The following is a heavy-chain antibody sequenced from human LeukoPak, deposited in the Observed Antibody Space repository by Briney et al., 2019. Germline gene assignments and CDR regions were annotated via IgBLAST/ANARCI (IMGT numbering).Heavy chain of an antibody. CDR3: ARSRYFDWLLMDY. CDR2: IIPIFGTA. CDR1: GGTFSSYA. Sequence: ASVKVSCKASGGTFSSYAISWVRQAPGQGLEWMGGIIPIFGTANYAQKFQGRVTITADKSTSTAYMELSSLRSEDTAVYYCARSRYFDWLLMDYWGQGTLVTVSS. D-gene: IGHD3-9*01. V-gene: IGHV1-69*06. J-gene: IGHJ4*02.